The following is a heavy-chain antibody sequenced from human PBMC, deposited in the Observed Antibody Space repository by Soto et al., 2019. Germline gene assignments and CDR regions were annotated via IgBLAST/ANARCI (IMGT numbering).Heavy chain of an antibody. Sequence: EPLSLTCAGYGGSFSGYSWRWIRQPPGKGLEWIGEINHSGSTNYNPSLKSRVTISVDTSKNQFSLKLSSVTAADTAVYYCASRIASRPSPFDYWAQGTLVTVSS. CDR3: ASRIASRPSPFDY. J-gene: IGHJ4*02. CDR1: GGSFSGYS. V-gene: IGHV4-34*01. CDR2: INHSGST. D-gene: IGHD6-13*01.